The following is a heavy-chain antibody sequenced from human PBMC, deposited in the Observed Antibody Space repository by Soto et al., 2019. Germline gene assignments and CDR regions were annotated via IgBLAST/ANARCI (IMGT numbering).Heavy chain of an antibody. Sequence: GGSLRLSCAASGFTFSSYAMSWVRQAPGKGLEWVSAISGSGGSTYYADSVEGRFTISRDNSKNTLYLQMNSLRAEDTAVYYCAKDGLNYYDSSGYRYWGQGTLVTVSS. V-gene: IGHV3-23*01. CDR3: AKDGLNYYDSSGYRY. CDR2: ISGSGGST. J-gene: IGHJ4*02. CDR1: GFTFSSYA. D-gene: IGHD3-22*01.